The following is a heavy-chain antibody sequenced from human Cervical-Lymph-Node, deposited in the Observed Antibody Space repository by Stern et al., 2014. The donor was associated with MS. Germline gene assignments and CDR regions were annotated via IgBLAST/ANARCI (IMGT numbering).Heavy chain of an antibody. CDR2: IYPADSGT. Sequence: VQLVQSGAEVKKSGESLKISCKGTGYNFPSYSIGWVRQMPGKGLEWMGPIYPADSGTRYSPSFQGQVTISADKSINPASLQWNSLKASDTAIYFCAKGAGATLRRFDFWGQGTLVTVSS. CDR1: GYNFPSYS. J-gene: IGHJ4*02. V-gene: IGHV5-51*03. CDR3: AKGAGATLRRFDF. D-gene: IGHD1-14*01.